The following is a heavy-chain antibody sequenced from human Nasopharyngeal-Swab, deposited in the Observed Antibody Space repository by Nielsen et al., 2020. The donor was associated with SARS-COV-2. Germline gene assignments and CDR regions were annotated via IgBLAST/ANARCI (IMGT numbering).Heavy chain of an antibody. D-gene: IGHD3-22*01. V-gene: IGHV3-7*03. CDR2: IKPDGSEK. Sequence: GESLTISCVVSGFTFSDHWMNWVRQAPGKGLEWVANIKPDGSEKYYVDSVKGRFTISRDNARNSLFLQMDSLRVEDTAIYYCAGNHDNTFWGQGNLVAVS. J-gene: IGHJ4*02. CDR3: AGNHDNTF. CDR1: GFTFSDHW.